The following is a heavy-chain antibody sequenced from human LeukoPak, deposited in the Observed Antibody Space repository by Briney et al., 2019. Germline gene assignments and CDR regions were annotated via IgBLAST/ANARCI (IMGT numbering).Heavy chain of an antibody. CDR1: GGSFSGYY. CDR3: ARGRIAAAAQTDNWFDP. Sequence: SETLSLTCAVYGGSFSGYYWSWIRQPPGKGLEWIGEINHSGSTNYNPSLKSRVTISVDTSKNQFSLKLSSVTAADTAVYYCARGRIAAAAQTDNWFDPWGQGTLVTVSS. CDR2: INHSGST. D-gene: IGHD6-13*01. V-gene: IGHV4-34*01. J-gene: IGHJ5*02.